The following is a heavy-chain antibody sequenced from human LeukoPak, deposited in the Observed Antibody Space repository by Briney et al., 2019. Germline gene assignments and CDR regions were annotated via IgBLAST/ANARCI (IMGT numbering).Heavy chain of an antibody. V-gene: IGHV4-38-2*02. CDR1: GYSISSGYY. CDR2: IYHSGST. CDR3: ARDVGATRVFDY. Sequence: SETLSLTCTVSGYSISSGYYWGWIRQPPGKGLEWIGSIYHSGSTYYNPSLKSRVTISVDKSKNQFSLKLSSVTAADTAVYYCARDVGATRVFDYWGQGTLVTVSS. D-gene: IGHD1-26*01. J-gene: IGHJ4*02.